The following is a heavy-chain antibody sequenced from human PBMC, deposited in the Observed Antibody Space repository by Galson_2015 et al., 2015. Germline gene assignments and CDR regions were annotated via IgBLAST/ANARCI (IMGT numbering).Heavy chain of an antibody. J-gene: IGHJ2*01. CDR1: GFTFSSYW. CDR3: AKGPLSGSYSYFDL. CDR2: LSGLGETT. V-gene: IGHV3-23*01. D-gene: IGHD1-26*01. Sequence: SLRLSCAASGFTFSSYWMSWVRQAPGKGLEWVSSLSGLGETTYYAGSVQGRFTISRDNSKNMLFLQMNSLRAEDAAVYYCAKGPLSGSYSYFDLWGRGTLVTVSS.